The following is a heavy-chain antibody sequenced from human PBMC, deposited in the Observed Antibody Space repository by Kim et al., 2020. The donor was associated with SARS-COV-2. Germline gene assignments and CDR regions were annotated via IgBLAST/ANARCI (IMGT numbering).Heavy chain of an antibody. CDR2: ISGSGGST. V-gene: IGHV3-23*01. Sequence: GGSLRLSCAASGFTFSSYAMSWVRQAPGKGLEWVSAISGSGGSTYYADSVKGRFTISRDNSKNTLYLQMNSLRAEDTAVYYCAKEGASRFGEPAPFDYWGQGTLVTVSS. D-gene: IGHD3-10*01. CDR1: GFTFSSYA. J-gene: IGHJ4*02. CDR3: AKEGASRFGEPAPFDY.